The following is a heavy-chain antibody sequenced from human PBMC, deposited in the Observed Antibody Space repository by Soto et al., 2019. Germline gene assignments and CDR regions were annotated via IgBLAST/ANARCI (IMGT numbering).Heavy chain of an antibody. CDR3: ARGWGRGGQYSGSWYNWFDP. CDR2: IIPILGIA. J-gene: IGHJ5*02. Sequence: QVQLVQSGAEVKKPGSSVKVSCKASGGTFSSYTISWVRQAPGQGLEWMGRIIPILGIANYAQKFQGRVTITADKSTSTAYMEPSSLRSEDTAVYYCARGWGRGGQYSGSWYNWFDPWGQGTLVTVSS. D-gene: IGHD6-13*01. CDR1: GGTFSSYT. V-gene: IGHV1-69*02.